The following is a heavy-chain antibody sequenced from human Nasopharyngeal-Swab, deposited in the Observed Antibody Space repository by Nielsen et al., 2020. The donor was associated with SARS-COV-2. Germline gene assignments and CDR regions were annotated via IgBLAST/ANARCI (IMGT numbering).Heavy chain of an antibody. V-gene: IGHV4-59*01. D-gene: IGHD3/OR15-3a*01. J-gene: IGHJ4*02. CDR2: IYCSGST. Sequence: RQAPGKGLEWIGYIYCSGSTNYNPSLKSRVTISVDTPKNQFSLRLSSATAADTAVYFCARGWTGQYFLDYWGQGTLVTVSS. CDR3: ARGWTGQYFLDY.